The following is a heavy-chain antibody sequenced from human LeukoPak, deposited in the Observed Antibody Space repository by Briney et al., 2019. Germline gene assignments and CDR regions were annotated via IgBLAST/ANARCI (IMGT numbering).Heavy chain of an antibody. J-gene: IGHJ6*03. CDR1: GGSISSYY. Sequence: SETLSLTCTVSGGSISSYYWRWIRQPAAKGLEWIGRIYTSGSTNYNPSLKSRVTMSVDTSKNQFSLKLSSVTAADTAVYYCARERVAAYYYYYMDVWGKGTTVTVSS. D-gene: IGHD6-25*01. CDR3: ARERVAAYYYYYMDV. CDR2: IYTSGST. V-gene: IGHV4-4*07.